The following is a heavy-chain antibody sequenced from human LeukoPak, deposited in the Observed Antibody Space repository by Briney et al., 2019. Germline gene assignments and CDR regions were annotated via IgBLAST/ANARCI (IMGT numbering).Heavy chain of an antibody. J-gene: IGHJ5*02. CDR2: IYTTGST. CDR1: GGSIYSYY. CDR3: ARDVVPAAHREYNWFDP. V-gene: IGHV4-4*07. D-gene: IGHD2-2*01. Sequence: SETLSLTCTVSGGSIYSYYFNWIRQPAGKGLEWIGRIYTTGSTNYNPSLQRRVTMSIDTSKNQFSLKLTSVTAADTAVYYCARDVVPAAHREYNWFDPWGQGTLVTVSS.